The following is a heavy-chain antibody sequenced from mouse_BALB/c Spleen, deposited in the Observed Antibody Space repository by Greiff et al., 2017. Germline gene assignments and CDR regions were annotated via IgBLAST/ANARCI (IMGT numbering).Heavy chain of an antibody. CDR2: ISSGSSTI. Sequence: EVQLVESGGGLVQPGGSRKLSCAASGFTFSSFGMHWVRQAPEKGLEWVAYISSGSSTIYYADTVKGRFTISRDNPKNTLFLQMTSLRSEDTAMYYCARPRGRYFDVWGAGTTVTVSS. CDR1: GFTFSSFG. J-gene: IGHJ1*01. CDR3: ARPRGRYFDV. V-gene: IGHV5-17*02. D-gene: IGHD3-3*01.